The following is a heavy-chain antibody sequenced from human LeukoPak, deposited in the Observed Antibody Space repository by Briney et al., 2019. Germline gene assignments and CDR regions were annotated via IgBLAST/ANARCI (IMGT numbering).Heavy chain of an antibody. CDR1: GFSFSNYA. CDR2: ISYDGSNK. V-gene: IGHV3-30*04. Sequence: GGSLRLSCAASGFSFSNYAMHWVRQAPGKGLEWVAVISYDGSNKYYADSVKGRFTISRDNSKNTLYLQMNSLRAEDTAVYYCAKDSKSYGMDVWGQGTTVTVSS. CDR3: AKDSKSYGMDV. J-gene: IGHJ6*02.